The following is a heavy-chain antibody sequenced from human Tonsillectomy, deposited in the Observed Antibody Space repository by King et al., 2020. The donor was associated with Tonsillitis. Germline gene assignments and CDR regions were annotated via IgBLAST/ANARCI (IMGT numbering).Heavy chain of an antibody. J-gene: IGHJ6*02. CDR3: AIRTRNNLARKGMDV. CDR2: MNPNSANT. V-gene: IGHV1-8*01. Sequence: QLVQSGAEVKKPGASVKVSCKASGYTFTNYDINWVRQASGQGLEWMGWMNPNSANTGFAQKFQDKVTMTRNISISTAYMELSSLTSEDTAVYYCAIRTRNNLARKGMDVWGQGTTVTVSS. D-gene: IGHD1-1*01. CDR1: GYTFTNYD.